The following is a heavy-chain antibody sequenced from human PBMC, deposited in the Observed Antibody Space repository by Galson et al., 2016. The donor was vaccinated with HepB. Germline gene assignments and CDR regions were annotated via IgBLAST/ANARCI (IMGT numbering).Heavy chain of an antibody. Sequence: SLRLSCAASGFTSSNFGFHWVRQAPGKGLEWIAYIGGHTSSTFYADSVKGRFTISRDNAKNSLSLHMIGLRAEDTAVYYCARARYSSDAHPGYYFDYWGQGTLVPVSS. CDR1: GFTSSNFG. V-gene: IGHV3-48*01. D-gene: IGHD6-19*01. J-gene: IGHJ4*02. CDR3: ARARYSSDAHPGYYFDY. CDR2: IGGHTSST.